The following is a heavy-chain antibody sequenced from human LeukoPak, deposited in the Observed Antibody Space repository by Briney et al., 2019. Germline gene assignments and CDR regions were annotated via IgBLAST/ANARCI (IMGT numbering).Heavy chain of an antibody. Sequence: PGGSLRLSCVASGFTFSDYWMTWVRQAPGKGLECVANIKQDGSEKFYVDSVKGRFTISRDNAKNSLYLQMNSLRAEDTAVYYCARDGRFSYGAFDIWGQGTMATVSS. V-gene: IGHV3-7*01. CDR2: IKQDGSEK. J-gene: IGHJ3*02. CDR3: ARDGRFSYGAFDI. CDR1: GFTFSDYW. D-gene: IGHD3-3*01.